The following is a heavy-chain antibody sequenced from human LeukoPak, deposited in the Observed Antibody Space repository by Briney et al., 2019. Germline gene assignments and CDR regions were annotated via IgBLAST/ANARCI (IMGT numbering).Heavy chain of an antibody. Sequence: PGGSLRLSCAASGFTFSNYAMHWVRPAPGKGLEWVAATSHDEGNKYYADSVKGRFTISKDNSRNTLYLEVNSLRTDDTAVYYCARGPGLAMGKGYFDYCGQGTLVTVSS. V-gene: IGHV3-30-3*01. CDR2: TSHDEGNK. J-gene: IGHJ4*02. CDR1: GFTFSNYA. D-gene: IGHD5-18*01. CDR3: ARGPGLAMGKGYFDY.